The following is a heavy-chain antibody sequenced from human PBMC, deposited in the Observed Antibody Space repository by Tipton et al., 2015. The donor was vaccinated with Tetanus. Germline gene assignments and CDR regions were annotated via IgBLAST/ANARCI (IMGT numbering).Heavy chain of an antibody. CDR1: GFTLSRYT. D-gene: IGHD3-10*02. CDR2: ISSRGDGT. CDR3: LDYDCAGSHGVY. Sequence: SLRLSCAASGFTLSRYTLTWFRQPPGRGLDWVSAISSRGDGTNYAASVKGRFTISRDNSKNTVYLQMNSLRVEDTAVYYCLDYDCAGSHGVYLGQGIQVTVSS. V-gene: IGHV3-23*01. J-gene: IGHJ4*02.